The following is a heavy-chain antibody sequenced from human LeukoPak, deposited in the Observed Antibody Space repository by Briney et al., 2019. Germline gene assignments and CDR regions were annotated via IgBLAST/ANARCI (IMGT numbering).Heavy chain of an antibody. CDR1: GGSISSYY. D-gene: IGHD2-2*01. CDR3: ARDEEDIVVVPAAGGHWFDP. Sequence: SETLSLTCTVSGGSISSYYWSWIRQPAGKGLEWIGRIYTSGSTNYNPSLKRRVTMSVDTSKNSFSLKLSSVTVADTAVYYCARDEEDIVVVPAAGGHWFDPWGQGTLVTVSS. CDR2: IYTSGST. J-gene: IGHJ5*02. V-gene: IGHV4-4*07.